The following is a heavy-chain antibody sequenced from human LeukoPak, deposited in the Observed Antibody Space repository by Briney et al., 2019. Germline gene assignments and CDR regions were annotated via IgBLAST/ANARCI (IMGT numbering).Heavy chain of an antibody. CDR3: ARGGGWFGELRGYFQH. CDR2: INQISST. D-gene: IGHD3-10*01. V-gene: IGHV4-34*01. J-gene: IGHJ1*01. Sequence: SETLSLTCAVYGGSFCGYYWSWMRQPPGKGLERRVEINQISSTNYNPSLTSRVTISVDTSKNQFSLKLSSVTAADTAVYYCARGGGWFGELRGYFQHWGQGTLVTVSS. CDR1: GGSFCGYY.